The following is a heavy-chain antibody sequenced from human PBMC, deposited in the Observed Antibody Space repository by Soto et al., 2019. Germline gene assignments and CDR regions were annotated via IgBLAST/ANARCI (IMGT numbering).Heavy chain of an antibody. D-gene: IGHD2-15*01. Sequence: SETLSLTCAVYGGSFSGYYWSWIRQPPGKGLEWIGEINHSGSTNYNPSLKSRVTISVDTSKNQFSLKLSSVTAADTAVYYCARGLVVVAATRAEYFQHWGQGTLVTVSS. J-gene: IGHJ1*01. CDR1: GGSFSGYY. V-gene: IGHV4-34*01. CDR2: INHSGST. CDR3: ARGLVVVAATRAEYFQH.